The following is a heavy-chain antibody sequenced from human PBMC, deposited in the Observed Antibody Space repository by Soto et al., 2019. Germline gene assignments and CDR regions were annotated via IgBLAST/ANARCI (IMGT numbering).Heavy chain of an antibody. V-gene: IGHV4-61*01. D-gene: IGHD4-17*01. CDR3: ARGSRRGDYPHYYYYYGMDV. CDR2: IYYSGST. Sequence: PXGTLSLTFTVSGGSVSSGRYYWSWIRQPPGKGLEWIGYIYYSGSTNYNPSLKSRVTISVDTSKNQFSLKLSSVTAADTAVYYCARGSRRGDYPHYYYYYGMDVWGQGTTVTVSS. J-gene: IGHJ6*02. CDR1: GGSVSSGRYY.